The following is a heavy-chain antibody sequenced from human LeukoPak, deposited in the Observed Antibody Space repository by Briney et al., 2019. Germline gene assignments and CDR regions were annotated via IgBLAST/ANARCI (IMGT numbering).Heavy chain of an antibody. V-gene: IGHV1-18*01. CDR1: GYTFTSYG. J-gene: IGHJ2*01. CDR3: ARDLSFLFRRIRPVDSSGSPFDL. Sequence: ASVKVSCKASGYTFTSYGISWVRQAPGQGLEWMGWISAYNGNTNYARKLQGRVTMTTDTSTSTAYMELRSLRSDDTAVYYCARDLSFLFRRIRPVDSSGSPFDLWGRGTLVTVSS. D-gene: IGHD3-22*01. CDR2: ISAYNGNT.